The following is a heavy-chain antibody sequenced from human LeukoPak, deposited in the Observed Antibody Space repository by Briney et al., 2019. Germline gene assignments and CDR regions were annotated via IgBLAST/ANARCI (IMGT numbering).Heavy chain of an antibody. V-gene: IGHV1-69*13. D-gene: IGHD3-22*01. J-gene: IGHJ4*02. CDR2: IIPIFGTA. CDR3: ATARQYYYDSSGYYFAY. Sequence: SVKVSCKASGGTFSSYAISWVRQAPGQGLEWMGGIIPIFGTANYAQKFQGRITITADESTSTAYMELSSLRSEDTAVYYCATARQYYYDSSGYYFAYWGQGTLVTVSS. CDR1: GGTFSSYA.